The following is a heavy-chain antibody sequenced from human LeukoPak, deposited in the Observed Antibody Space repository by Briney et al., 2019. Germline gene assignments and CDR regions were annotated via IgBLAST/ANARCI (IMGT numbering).Heavy chain of an antibody. CDR3: ARRVRGVNDAFDI. Sequence: SETLSLTCTVSGGPISSYYWSWIRQPPGKGLEWIGYIYYSGSTNYNPSLKSRVTISVDTSKNQFSLKLSSVTAADTAVYYCARRVRGVNDAFDIWGQGTKVTVSS. CDR1: GGPISSYY. D-gene: IGHD3-10*01. J-gene: IGHJ3*02. CDR2: IYYSGST. V-gene: IGHV4-59*12.